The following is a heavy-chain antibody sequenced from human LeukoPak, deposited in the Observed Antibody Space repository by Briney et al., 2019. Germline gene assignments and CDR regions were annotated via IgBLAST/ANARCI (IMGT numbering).Heavy chain of an antibody. Sequence: GASVKVSCKASGGTFSSYAISWVRQAPGQGLEWMGRIIPILGIANYAQKFQGRVTITADKSPSTAYMELSSLRSEDTAVYYCASWSYGDYDYWGQGTLVTVSS. CDR1: GGTFSSYA. CDR3: ASWSYGDYDY. V-gene: IGHV1-69*04. D-gene: IGHD1-26*01. CDR2: IIPILGIA. J-gene: IGHJ4*02.